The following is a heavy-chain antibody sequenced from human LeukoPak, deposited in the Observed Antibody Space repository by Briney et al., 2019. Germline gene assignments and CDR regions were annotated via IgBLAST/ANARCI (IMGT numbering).Heavy chain of an antibody. CDR3: GRDPNGDYVGAFEF. D-gene: IGHD4-17*01. J-gene: IGHJ3*01. CDR1: GFSLGNNA. V-gene: IGHV3-23*01. Sequence: AGSLRLSCVVYGFSLGNNAMRWDRQAPGQGLEWVTYIPERGGGTKYTYSVKGRFTISRDNSLNTLYLQMNNLRAEDTAVYFCGRDPNGDYVGAFEFWGQGTLVTVSS. CDR2: IPERGGGT.